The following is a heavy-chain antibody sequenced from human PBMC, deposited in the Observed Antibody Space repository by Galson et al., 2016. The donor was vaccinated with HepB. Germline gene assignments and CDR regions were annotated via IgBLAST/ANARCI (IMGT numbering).Heavy chain of an antibody. Sequence: SLRLSCAASGFTFSNCAMTWVRQSPEKGLEWVSTLSSSGDLTFYADSVKGRFSISRDNSKNTLYLQMNTLRAEDTAVYYCARGIVEGKYDYWGQGTLVTVSS. CDR3: ARGIVEGKYDY. D-gene: IGHD1-26*01. CDR1: GFTFSNCA. CDR2: LSSSGDLT. J-gene: IGHJ4*02. V-gene: IGHV3-23*01.